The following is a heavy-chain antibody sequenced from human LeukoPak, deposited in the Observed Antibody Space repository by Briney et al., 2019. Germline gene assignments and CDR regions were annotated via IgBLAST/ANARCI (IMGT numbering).Heavy chain of an antibody. J-gene: IGHJ4*02. D-gene: IGHD1-26*01. CDR1: GFTFSSYE. Sequence: GGSLRLSCAASGFTFSSYEMNWVRQALGKRLEWVSYISSSGSMIYYADSVKGRFTISRDNAENSLYLQMSSLRAEDTAVYYCAREDLPSGSDTYDYWGQGTLVTVSS. V-gene: IGHV3-48*03. CDR3: AREDLPSGSDTYDY. CDR2: ISSSGSMI.